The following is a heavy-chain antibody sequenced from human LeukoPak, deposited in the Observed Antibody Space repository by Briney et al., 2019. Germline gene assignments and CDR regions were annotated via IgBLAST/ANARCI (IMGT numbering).Heavy chain of an antibody. Sequence: GGSLRLSCAASGFTFSSYAMGWVRQAPGKGLEWVSPISGSGSSTYYVDSVKGRFTISRDNSKNTLYLQMNSLRAEDTAVYYCAKGVAVASPYYFDYWGQGTLVTVSS. CDR2: ISGSGSST. D-gene: IGHD6-19*01. V-gene: IGHV3-23*01. CDR1: GFTFSSYA. CDR3: AKGVAVASPYYFDY. J-gene: IGHJ4*02.